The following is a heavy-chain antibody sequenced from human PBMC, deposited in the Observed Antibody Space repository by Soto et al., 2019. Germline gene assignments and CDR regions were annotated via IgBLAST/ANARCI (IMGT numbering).Heavy chain of an antibody. J-gene: IGHJ4*02. V-gene: IGHV4-30-4*01. CDR3: ARVADCSGGRCYFSVDY. D-gene: IGHD2-15*01. Sequence: QVQLQESGPGLVKPSQTPSLTCTVSGGSISSGDYYWSWIRQPPGKGLEWIGYIYYSGSTYYNPSLKSRVTISVDTSKNQFSLKLSSVTAADTAVYYCARVADCSGGRCYFSVDYWGQGTLVTVSS. CDR1: GGSISSGDYY. CDR2: IYYSGST.